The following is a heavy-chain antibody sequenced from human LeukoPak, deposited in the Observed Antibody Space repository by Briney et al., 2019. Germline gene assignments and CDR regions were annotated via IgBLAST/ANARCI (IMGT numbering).Heavy chain of an antibody. V-gene: IGHV4-61*02. D-gene: IGHD5-12*01. Sequence: SETLSLTCTVSGDSISSASYYWTWIRQPAGKGREWIGRIYTTGSTKYNPSLKSRVTISVDTSKNQFSLKLSSVTAADTAVYYCARALSGYDKLDFWGQGTMVTVSS. CDR1: GDSISSASYY. CDR2: IYTTGST. CDR3: ARALSGYDKLDF. J-gene: IGHJ4*02.